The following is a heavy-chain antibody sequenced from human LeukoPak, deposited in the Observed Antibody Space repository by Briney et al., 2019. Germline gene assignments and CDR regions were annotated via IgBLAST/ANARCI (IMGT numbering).Heavy chain of an antibody. J-gene: IGHJ4*02. CDR3: ARAGYCSSTSCYTLKY. CDR1: GFTFSSYS. CDR2: ISSSSSYI. V-gene: IGHV3-21*01. Sequence: PGGSLRLSCAASGFTFSSYSMNWVRQAPGKGLEWVSSISSSSSYIYYADSVKGRFTISRDNAKNTLYLQMNSLRAEDTAVYYCARAGYCSSTSCYTLKYWGQGTLVTVSS. D-gene: IGHD2-2*01.